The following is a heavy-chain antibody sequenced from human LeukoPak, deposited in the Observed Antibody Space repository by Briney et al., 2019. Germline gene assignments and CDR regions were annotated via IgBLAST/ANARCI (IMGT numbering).Heavy chain of an antibody. CDR2: IKSKTDGGTT. CDR1: GFTVSSNY. J-gene: IGHJ4*02. CDR3: TTVFQLQSVSDY. Sequence: PGGSLRLSCAASGFTVSSNYMSWVRQAPGKGLEWVGRIKSKTDGGTTDYAAPVKGRFTISRDDSKNTLYLQMNGLKTEDTAVYYCTTVFQLQSVSDYWGQGTLVTVSS. V-gene: IGHV3-15*01. D-gene: IGHD2-2*01.